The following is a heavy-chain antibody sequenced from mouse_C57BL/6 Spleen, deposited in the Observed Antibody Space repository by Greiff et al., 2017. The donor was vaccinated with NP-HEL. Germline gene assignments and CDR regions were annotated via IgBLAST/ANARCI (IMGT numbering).Heavy chain of an antibody. J-gene: IGHJ4*01. V-gene: IGHV6-3*01. D-gene: IGHD2-5*01. CDR3: TPAYYSTPMDY. CDR1: GFTFSNYW. CDR2: IRLKSDTSAT. Sequence: EVKLVESGGGLVQPGGSMKLSCVASGFTFSNYWMNWVRQSPEKGLEWVAQIRLKSDTSATHYAESVKGRFTISRDDSKSSVYLQMNNLRAEDTGIYYCTPAYYSTPMDYWGKGTSVTVSS.